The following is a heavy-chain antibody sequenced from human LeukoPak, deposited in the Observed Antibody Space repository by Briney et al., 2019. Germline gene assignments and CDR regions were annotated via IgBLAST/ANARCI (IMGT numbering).Heavy chain of an antibody. CDR3: ASRPGIAVAGLDY. J-gene: IGHJ4*02. V-gene: IGHV1-3*01. D-gene: IGHD6-19*01. CDR1: GYTFTSYA. Sequence: ASVKVSCKASGYTFTSYAMHWVRQAPGQRLEWMGWINAGNGNTKYSQKFQDRVTITRDTSASTAYMELSILRSEDTAVYYCASRPGIAVAGLDYWGQGTLVTVSS. CDR2: INAGNGNT.